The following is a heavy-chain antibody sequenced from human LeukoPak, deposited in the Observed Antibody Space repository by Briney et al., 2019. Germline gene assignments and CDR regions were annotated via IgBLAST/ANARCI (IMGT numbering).Heavy chain of an antibody. V-gene: IGHV1-2*02. J-gene: IGHJ5*02. CDR3: ARDLYSGYVFADP. Sequence: ASVKVSCKASGYTFTGYYMHWARQAPGQGLEWMGWINPNSGGTNYAQKFQGRVTMTRDTSISTAYMELSRLRSDDTAVYYCARDLYSGYVFADPWGQGTLVTVSS. CDR2: INPNSGGT. D-gene: IGHD5-12*01. CDR1: GYTFTGYY.